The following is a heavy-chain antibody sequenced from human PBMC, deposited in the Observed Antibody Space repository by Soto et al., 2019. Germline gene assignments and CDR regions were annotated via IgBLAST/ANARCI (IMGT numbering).Heavy chain of an antibody. CDR3: ARDLGTGTDY. Sequence: QVHLQESGPGLVKPSGTLSLTCAVSGDSISSRNWWSWVRQAPGKGLEWIGEIYHSGASTYNPSLNSRTTISVDPSNNHYSLKLTSGTAADTAVYFCARDLGTGTDYWGRGTLVTVAS. CDR1: GDSISSRNW. V-gene: IGHV4-4*02. J-gene: IGHJ4*02. CDR2: IYHSGAS. D-gene: IGHD1-1*01.